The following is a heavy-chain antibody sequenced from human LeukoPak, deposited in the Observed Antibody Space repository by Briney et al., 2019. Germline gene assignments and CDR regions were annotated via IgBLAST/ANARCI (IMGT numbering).Heavy chain of an antibody. Sequence: PSETLSLTCTVSGASISSGDYYWSWIRQPPGKGLEWIGYIYYSGSTYYNPSLKSRVTISVDTSKNQFSLKLSSVTAADTAVYYCAREREYCSSTSCVFEGVDYWGQGTLVTVSS. V-gene: IGHV4-30-4*08. CDR3: AREREYCSSTSCVFEGVDY. CDR1: GASISSGDYY. J-gene: IGHJ4*02. CDR2: IYYSGST. D-gene: IGHD2-2*01.